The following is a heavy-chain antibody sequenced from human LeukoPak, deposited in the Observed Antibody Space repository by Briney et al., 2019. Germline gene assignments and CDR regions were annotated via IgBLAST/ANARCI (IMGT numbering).Heavy chain of an antibody. CDR2: INPNSGGT. Sequence: ASVKVSCKASGYTFTGYYMHWVRQAPGQGLEWMGWINPNSGGTNYAQKFQGRVTMTRDTSISTAYMELSSLRSEDTAVYYCARHPRGYYYDSSGYFDYWGQGTLVTVSS. CDR1: GYTFTGYY. D-gene: IGHD3-22*01. J-gene: IGHJ4*02. CDR3: ARHPRGYYYDSSGYFDY. V-gene: IGHV1-2*02.